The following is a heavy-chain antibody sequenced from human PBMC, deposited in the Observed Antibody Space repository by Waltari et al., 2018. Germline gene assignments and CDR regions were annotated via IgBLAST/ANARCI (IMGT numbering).Heavy chain of an antibody. J-gene: IGHJ4*02. D-gene: IGHD3-10*01. CDR1: GRSLSSGSYY. V-gene: IGHV4-61*02. CDR2: IYYSGST. CDR3: ARDRYYYGSGSSNYFDY. Sequence: QVQLQESGPGLVKPSPTLSLTCTVSGRSLSSGSYYWRWIRQPAGKGLEWIGSIYYSGSTYYNPSLKSRVTISVDTSKNQFSLKLSSVTAADTAVYYCARDRYYYGSGSSNYFDYWGQGTLVTVSS.